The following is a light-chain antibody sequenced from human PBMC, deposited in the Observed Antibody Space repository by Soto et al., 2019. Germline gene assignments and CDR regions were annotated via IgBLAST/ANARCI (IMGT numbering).Light chain of an antibody. J-gene: IGKJ5*01. CDR3: QQYGSSRVT. V-gene: IGKV3-20*01. CDR1: QTVSGSY. CDR2: GAS. Sequence: NVLTQSPGTLSLSPGERATLSCRASQTVSGSYVAWYQQKPGQTPRLLIYGASSRATGIPDRFSGSGSGTDFTLTISRLEPEDFAVYYCQQYGSSRVTFGQGTRLEIK.